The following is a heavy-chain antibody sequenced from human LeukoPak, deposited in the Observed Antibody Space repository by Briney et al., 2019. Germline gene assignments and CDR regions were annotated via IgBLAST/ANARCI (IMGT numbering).Heavy chain of an antibody. V-gene: IGHV1-69*05. J-gene: IGHJ3*02. CDR3: ARETPGIVVVPAGGLRGAFDI. Sequence: ASVNVSCKASGGTFSSYAISWVRQAPGQGLEWMGGIIPIFGAANYAQKFQGRVTITTDESTSTAYMELSSLRSEDTAVYYCARETPGIVVVPAGGLRGAFDIWGQGTMVTVSS. CDR1: GGTFSSYA. D-gene: IGHD2-2*01. CDR2: IIPIFGAA.